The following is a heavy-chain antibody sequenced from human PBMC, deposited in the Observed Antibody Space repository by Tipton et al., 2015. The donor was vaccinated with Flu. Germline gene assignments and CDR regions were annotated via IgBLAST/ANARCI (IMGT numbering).Heavy chain of an antibody. J-gene: IGHJ3*02. Sequence: TLSLTCTVSGGSISSGGYYWSWIRQHPGKGLEWIGYIYYSGSTYYNPSLKSRVTISVDTSKNQFSLKLSSVTAADTAVYYCARDVVWMGRGAFDIWGQGTMVPVSS. CDR2: IYYSGST. V-gene: IGHV4-31*03. D-gene: IGHD2-15*01. CDR1: GGSISSGGYY. CDR3: ARDVVWMGRGAFDI.